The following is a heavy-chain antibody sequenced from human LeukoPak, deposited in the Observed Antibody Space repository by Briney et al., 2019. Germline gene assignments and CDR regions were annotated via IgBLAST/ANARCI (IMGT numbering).Heavy chain of an antibody. J-gene: IGHJ5*02. CDR1: GFTFNIYA. D-gene: IGHD5-24*01. V-gene: IGHV3-30*02. CDR2: IRHDGSNE. Sequence: PGGSLRLSCATSGFTFNIYAMHWVRQAPGKGLEWVAFIRHDGSNEYYAASVEGRFTISRYNSKNTLNLQMNRLTTEDTAFYFCAKGLDVYNYGAAGSWGQGTLVTVSS. CDR3: AKGLDVYNYGAAGS.